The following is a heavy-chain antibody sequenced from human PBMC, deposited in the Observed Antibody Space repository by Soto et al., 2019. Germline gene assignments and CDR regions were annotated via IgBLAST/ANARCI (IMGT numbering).Heavy chain of an antibody. CDR1: GFTFNTFG. CDR2: ISYDGSED. CDR3: ARDSKASLYYYDASGYASTH. D-gene: IGHD3-22*01. V-gene: IGHV3-30*19. Sequence: QVQLVESGGGVAQPGGSLRLSCVTSGFTFNTFGMNWVRQAPGKGLEWVASISYDGSEDYYADSVKGRFTISRDTSQNTLFLQVNSLRVEDTALYFCARDSKASLYYYDASGYASTHWGQGTLFIVST. J-gene: IGHJ4*02.